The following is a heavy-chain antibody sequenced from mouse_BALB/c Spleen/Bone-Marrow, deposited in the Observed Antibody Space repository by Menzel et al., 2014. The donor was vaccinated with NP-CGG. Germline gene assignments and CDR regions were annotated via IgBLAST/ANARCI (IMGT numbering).Heavy chain of an antibody. Sequence: DVKLQESGGGLVQPGGSLRLSCATSGFTFTDYYMSWVRQPPGKALEWLGFIRNKANGYTTEYSASVKGRFTISRDNSQSILYLQMNTLRAEDSAAYYGARGDWYFDVWGAGTTVTVSS. J-gene: IGHJ1*01. CDR2: IRNKANGYTT. CDR3: ARGDWYFDV. V-gene: IGHV7-3*02. CDR1: GFTFTDYY.